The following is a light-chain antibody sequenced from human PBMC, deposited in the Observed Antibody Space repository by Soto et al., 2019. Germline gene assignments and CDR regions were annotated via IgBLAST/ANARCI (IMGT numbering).Light chain of an antibody. CDR2: DAS. J-gene: IGKJ4*01. CDR3: QQRTTWPLT. V-gene: IGKV3-11*01. CDR1: QSISSH. Sequence: EIVLTQSPATLFLSPGEKATLSCRASQSISSHLAWYQQKPGQAPRLLMYDASNRATGIPARFSGSGSGTDFTLTISSLEPEDFAVYYCQQRTTWPLTFGGGTMVEIK.